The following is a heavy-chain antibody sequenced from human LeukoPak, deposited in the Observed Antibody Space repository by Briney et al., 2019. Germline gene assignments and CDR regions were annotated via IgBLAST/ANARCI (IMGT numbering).Heavy chain of an antibody. CDR1: GGTFSSYA. CDR3: ARALKMIVVVITTAYYFDY. J-gene: IGHJ4*02. CDR2: MNPNSGNT. V-gene: IGHV1-8*02. D-gene: IGHD3-22*01. Sequence: ASVKVSCKASGGTFSSYAISWVRQATGQGLEWMGWMNPNSGNTGYAQKFQGRVTMTRNTSISTAYMELSSLRSEDTAVYYCARALKMIVVVITTAYYFDYWGQGTLVTVSS.